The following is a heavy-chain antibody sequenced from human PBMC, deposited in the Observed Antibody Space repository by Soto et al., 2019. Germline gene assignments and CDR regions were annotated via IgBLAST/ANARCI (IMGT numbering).Heavy chain of an antibody. CDR2: MNPNSGNT. Sequence: ASVKVSCKASGYTFTSYDINWVRQATGQGLEWMGWMNPNSGNTGYAQKFRGRVTMTRNTSISTAYMELSSLRSEDTAVYYCARGSVYDFWGGYPQDYYYYYMDVWGKGTTVTVSS. J-gene: IGHJ6*03. V-gene: IGHV1-8*01. CDR3: ARGSVYDFWGGYPQDYYYYYMDV. CDR1: GYTFTSYD. D-gene: IGHD3-3*01.